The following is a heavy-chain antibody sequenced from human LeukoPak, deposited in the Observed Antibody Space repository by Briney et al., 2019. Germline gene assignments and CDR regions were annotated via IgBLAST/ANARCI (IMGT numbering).Heavy chain of an antibody. J-gene: IGHJ6*02. Sequence: SETLSLTCTVSGGSISSYYWSWLRQPAGKGLEWIGRIYTSGSTNYNPSLKSRVTMSVDTSKNQFSLKLSSETAADTAVYYCARLIVGATRYYYGMDVWGQGTTVTVSS. CDR3: ARLIVGATRYYYGMDV. CDR1: GGSISSYY. CDR2: IYTSGST. D-gene: IGHD1-26*01. V-gene: IGHV4-4*07.